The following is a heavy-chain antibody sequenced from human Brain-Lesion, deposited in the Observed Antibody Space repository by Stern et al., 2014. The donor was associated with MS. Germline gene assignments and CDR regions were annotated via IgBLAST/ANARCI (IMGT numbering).Heavy chain of an antibody. D-gene: IGHD5-18*01. CDR3: ARDWSGTSIHLAPAYGGHIRFDP. V-gene: IGHV4-31*03. CDR1: GDSITSGGFY. Sequence: QVQLQESGPGLVKPSQTLSLTCTVSGDSITSGGFYWSWIRQHPGRGLEWIGYIHYSGAPFYNPSLKSRVTISLDTSQNQFSLRLSSVTAADTAIYYCARDWSGTSIHLAPAYGGHIRFDPWGQGILVTVSS. CDR2: IHYSGAP. J-gene: IGHJ5*02.